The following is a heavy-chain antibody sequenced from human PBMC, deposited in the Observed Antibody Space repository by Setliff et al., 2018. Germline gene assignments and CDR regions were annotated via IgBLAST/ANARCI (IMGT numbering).Heavy chain of an antibody. V-gene: IGHV1-2*02. CDR3: AREGVDTRSSTDYRYYMDV. D-gene: IGHD5-18*01. J-gene: IGHJ6*03. CDR2: ISPHTGVT. Sequence: ASVKVSCKASGYSFLSYGITWVRQAPGQGLEWMGWISPHTGVTNYAQKFQGRVAMTRDTSINTAYMELSTLRYDDTALYYCAREGVDTRSSTDYRYYMDVWGKGTTVTVSS. CDR1: GYSFLSYG.